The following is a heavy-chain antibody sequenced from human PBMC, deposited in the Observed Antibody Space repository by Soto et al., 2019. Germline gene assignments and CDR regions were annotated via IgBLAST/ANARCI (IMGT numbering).Heavy chain of an antibody. V-gene: IGHV3-23*01. J-gene: IGHJ6*02. CDR2: ISGSGENT. CDR1: GFTFSNYA. Sequence: EVQLLESGGGLVQPRGSLRLSCAASGFTFSNYAMSWVRQAPGKGLEWVSPISGSGENTYYADSVKGRFTISRDNSKNTLYLQMNNLRAEDTAVYYCAKTRGQSYYHAMDVWGQGTTVIVSS. CDR3: AKTRGQSYYHAMDV.